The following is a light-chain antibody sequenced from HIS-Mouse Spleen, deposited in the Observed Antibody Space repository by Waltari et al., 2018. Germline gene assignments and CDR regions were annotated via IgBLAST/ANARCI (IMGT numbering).Light chain of an antibody. CDR1: SSDVGGYNY. J-gene: IGLJ1*01. Sequence: QSALTQPPSASGSPGQSVTISCTGTSSDVGGYNYVSWYQQHPGKAPKLMIYEVSKRPSGVPYRFSCSKSGHTASLTVSGLQAEDEEDYYCSSYAGSNNYVFGTGTKVTVL. CDR2: EVS. V-gene: IGLV2-8*01. CDR3: SSYAGSNNYV.